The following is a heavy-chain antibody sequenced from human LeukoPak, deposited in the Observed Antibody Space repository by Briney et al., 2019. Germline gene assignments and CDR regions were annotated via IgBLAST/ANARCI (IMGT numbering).Heavy chain of an antibody. CDR1: GGTFSSYA. V-gene: IGHV1-69*05. J-gene: IGHJ3*02. CDR3: ARGYYDSSGYYYYAFDI. Sequence: GASVKVSCKASGGTFSSYAISWVRQAPGQGLEWMGGIIPIFGTANYAQKFQGRVTITTDESKSTAHLELSSLRSEDTAVYYCARGYYDSSGYYYYAFDIWGQGTMVTVSS. D-gene: IGHD3-22*01. CDR2: IIPIFGTA.